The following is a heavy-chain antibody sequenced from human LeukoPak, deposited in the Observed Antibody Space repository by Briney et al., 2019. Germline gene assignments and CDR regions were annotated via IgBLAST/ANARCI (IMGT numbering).Heavy chain of an antibody. CDR1: GGSFSGYY. D-gene: IGHD5-12*01. J-gene: IGHJ4*02. V-gene: IGHV4-34*01. CDR3: ARGNSGYED. Sequence: PSETLSLTCAVYGGSFSGYYWSWIRQPPGKGLEWIGEINHSGSTNYNPSLKSRVTISVDTSKNQFSLKLSSVTAADTAVYYCARGNSGYEDWGQETLVTVSS. CDR2: INHSGST.